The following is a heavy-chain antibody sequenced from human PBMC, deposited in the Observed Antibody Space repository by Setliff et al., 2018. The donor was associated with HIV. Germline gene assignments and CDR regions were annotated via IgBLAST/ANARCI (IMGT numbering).Heavy chain of an antibody. V-gene: IGHV1-69*10. Sequence: SVKVSCKASGGTFSSYAFTWVRQAPGQGLEWMGGFTPILGIPTYAQKFQGRVTITADTSTSTAYMELGSLRSEDTAVYYCARGWMATLNGPIGYWGQGTLVTVSS. CDR3: ARGWMATLNGPIGY. D-gene: IGHD5-12*01. CDR2: FTPILGIP. J-gene: IGHJ4*02. CDR1: GGTFSSYA.